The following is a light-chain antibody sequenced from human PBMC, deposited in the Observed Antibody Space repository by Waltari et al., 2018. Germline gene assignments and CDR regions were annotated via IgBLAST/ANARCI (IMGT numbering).Light chain of an antibody. Sequence: LVLTQSPSASASLGASVKLTCTLSSGYSSNVIAWLQQQPGKGPRYLMKVNSDGSHRKGDDIPDRFSASTSGTECQLTISSLQSEDEADYFCQTGGHGTWVFGGGTKLTVL. V-gene: IGLV4-69*01. CDR1: SGYSSNV. J-gene: IGLJ3*02. CDR3: QTGGHGTWV. CDR2: VNSDGSH.